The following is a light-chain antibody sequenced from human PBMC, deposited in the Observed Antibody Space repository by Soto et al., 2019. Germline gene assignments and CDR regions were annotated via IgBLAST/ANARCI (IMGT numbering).Light chain of an antibody. V-gene: IGLV2-14*03. Sequence: QPVLTQPASVSGSPGQSSTLSCTGTSSDVGGYNYVSWYRQHPGNAPKLMIYDVTNRPSGVSNRFSGSKSGNTASLTISGLQAEDEADYYCSSYTSSSLYVFGTGTKVTVL. CDR3: SSYTSSSLYV. J-gene: IGLJ1*01. CDR2: DVT. CDR1: SSDVGGYNY.